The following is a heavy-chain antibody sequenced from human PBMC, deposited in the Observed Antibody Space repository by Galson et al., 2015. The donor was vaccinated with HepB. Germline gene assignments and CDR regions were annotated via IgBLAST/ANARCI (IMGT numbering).Heavy chain of an antibody. Sequence: SLRLSCAASGLTFSSSVMSWVRQAPGKGLEWVSTIGVGTYYTDSVKGRFTVSRDNSKNTLYLQMNSLRAEDTAVYYCAKAQFQYSYSDYRGQGSLVTVSS. D-gene: IGHD2/OR15-2a*01. V-gene: IGHV3-23*01. J-gene: IGHJ4*02. CDR3: AKAQFQYSYSDY. CDR2: IGVGT. CDR1: GLTFSSSV.